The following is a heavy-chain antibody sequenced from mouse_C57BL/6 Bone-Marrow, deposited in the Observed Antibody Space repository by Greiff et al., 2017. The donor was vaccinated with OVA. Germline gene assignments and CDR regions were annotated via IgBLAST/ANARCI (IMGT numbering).Heavy chain of an antibody. V-gene: IGHV1-54*01. D-gene: IGHD3-3*01. CDR2: INPGSGGT. CDR1: GYAFTNYL. Sequence: VKLMESGAELVRPGTSVKVSCKASGYAFTNYLIEWVKQRPGQGLEWIGVINPGSGGTNYNEKFKGKATLTADKSSSTAYMQLSSLTSEDSAVYFCARGDLKFAYWGQGTLVTVSA. J-gene: IGHJ3*01. CDR3: ARGDLKFAY.